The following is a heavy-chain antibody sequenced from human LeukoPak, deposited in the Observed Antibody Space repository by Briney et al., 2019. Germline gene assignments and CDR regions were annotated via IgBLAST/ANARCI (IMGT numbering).Heavy chain of an antibody. CDR2: INHSGST. D-gene: IGHD3-3*01. Sequence: TSETLSLTCAVYGGSFSGYYWSWIRQPPGKGLEWIGEINHSGSTNYNPSLKSRVTISVDTSKNQFSLKLSSVTAADTAVYYCARGRSSYDFWSGYYSWFDPWGQGTLVTVSS. J-gene: IGHJ5*02. V-gene: IGHV4-34*01. CDR1: GGSFSGYY. CDR3: ARGRSSYDFWSGYYSWFDP.